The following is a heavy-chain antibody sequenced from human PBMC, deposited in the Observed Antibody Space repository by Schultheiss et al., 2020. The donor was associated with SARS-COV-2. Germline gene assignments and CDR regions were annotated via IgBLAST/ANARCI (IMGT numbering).Heavy chain of an antibody. J-gene: IGHJ6*03. CDR2: MNPNSGNT. CDR3: AREGVSFGVVINRYYYYYMDV. Sequence: ASVKVSCKASGYTFTSYDINWVRQDTGQGLEWMGWMNPNSGNTGYAQKFQGRVTMTRNTSISTAYMELSSLRSEDTAVYYCAREGVSFGVVINRYYYYYMDVWGKGTTVTVSS. V-gene: IGHV1-8*01. CDR1: GYTFTSYD. D-gene: IGHD3-3*01.